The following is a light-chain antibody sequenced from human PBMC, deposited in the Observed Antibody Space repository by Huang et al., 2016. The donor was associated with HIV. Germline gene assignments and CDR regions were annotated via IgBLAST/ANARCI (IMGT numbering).Light chain of an antibody. CDR1: QSVSNF. CDR3: QQRSSWPLT. Sequence: EIVLTQSPATLSLSPGERGTRSCRASQSVSNFLAWFQQKPGQAPRLLITDASNRATGIPARFSGSGSGTDFTLTISSLEPEDFAVYYCQQRSSWPLTFGGGTKVEIK. CDR2: DAS. J-gene: IGKJ4*01. V-gene: IGKV3-11*01.